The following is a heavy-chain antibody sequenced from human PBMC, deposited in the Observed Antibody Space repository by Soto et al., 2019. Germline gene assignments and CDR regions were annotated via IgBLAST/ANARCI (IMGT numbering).Heavy chain of an antibody. CDR2: INPIDGTA. J-gene: IGHJ6*02. CDR3: ATQGTTHYYYYYGMDV. Sequence: SVKVSCKASGGTFSSYAISWVRQAPGKGLEWMGGINPIDGTANYAQKFQGRVTMTEDASTDTAYMELSSLRSEDTAVYYCATQGTTHYYYYYGMDVWGQGTTVTVSS. D-gene: IGHD1-1*01. CDR1: GGTFSSYA. V-gene: IGHV1-69*13.